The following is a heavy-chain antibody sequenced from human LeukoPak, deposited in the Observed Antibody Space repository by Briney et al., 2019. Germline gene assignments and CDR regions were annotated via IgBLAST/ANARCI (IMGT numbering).Heavy chain of an antibody. CDR1: GFTFSSYA. J-gene: IGHJ3*02. Sequence: GGSLRLSCAASGFTFSSYAMSWVRQAPGKGLEWVSAISGSGGSTYYADSVKGRFTISRDNSKNTLHLQMNSLRAEDTAVYYCAKYLTRWLVPHDAFDIWGQGTMVTVS. V-gene: IGHV3-23*01. CDR2: ISGSGGST. CDR3: AKYLTRWLVPHDAFDI. D-gene: IGHD6-19*01.